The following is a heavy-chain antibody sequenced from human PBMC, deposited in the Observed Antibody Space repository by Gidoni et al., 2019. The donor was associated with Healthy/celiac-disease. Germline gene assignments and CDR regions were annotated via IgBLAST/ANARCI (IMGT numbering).Heavy chain of an antibody. D-gene: IGHD6-13*01. V-gene: IGHV3-33*01. Sequence: QVQLVESGGGVVQPGRSLRLSCAASGFTFSSYGMHWFRQAPGKGMEWVAVIWYDGSNKYYADSVKGRFTISRDNSKNTLYLQMNSLRAEDTAVYYCAREDSSSCVDYWGQGTLVTVSS. CDR3: AREDSSSCVDY. CDR2: IWYDGSNK. J-gene: IGHJ4*02. CDR1: GFTFSSYG.